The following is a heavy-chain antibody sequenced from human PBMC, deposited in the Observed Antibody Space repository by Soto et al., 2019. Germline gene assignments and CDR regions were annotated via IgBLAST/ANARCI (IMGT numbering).Heavy chain of an antibody. CDR1: GFTFSSYG. Sequence: GGSLRLSCAASGFTFSSYGMHWVRQAPGKWLEWVSVISYDGNNKYYADSVKGRFTISRDNSENTLYLQMDSLRAEDLALYYCAKDGGIIATHYYFDYWGQGTLVTVSS. V-gene: IGHV3-30*18. CDR3: AKDGGIIATHYYFDY. D-gene: IGHD6-6*01. CDR2: ISYDGNNK. J-gene: IGHJ4*02.